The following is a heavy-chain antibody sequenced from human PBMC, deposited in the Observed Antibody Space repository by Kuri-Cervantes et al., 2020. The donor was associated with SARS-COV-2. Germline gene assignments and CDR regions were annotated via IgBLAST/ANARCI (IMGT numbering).Heavy chain of an antibody. D-gene: IGHD3-16*01. CDR1: GFTFSSYS. CDR2: ISSSSSYI. J-gene: IGHJ3*02. CDR3: ARLSGYVWGSDDAFDI. V-gene: IGHV3-21*04. Sequence: GESLKISCAASGFTFSSYSMNWVRQAPGKGLEWVSSISSSSSYIYYADSVKGRFTISRDNAKNSLYLQMNSLRAEDTAVYYCARLSGYVWGSDDAFDIWGQGTMVTVSS.